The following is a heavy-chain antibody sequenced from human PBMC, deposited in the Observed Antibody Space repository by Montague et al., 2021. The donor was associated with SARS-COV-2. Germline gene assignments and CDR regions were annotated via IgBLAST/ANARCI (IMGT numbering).Heavy chain of an antibody. CDR3: ARDVGVPLAPPYSWFDP. J-gene: IGHJ5*02. Sequence: SETLSLTCSVSGGSISSYYWSWIRQSAGKGLEWIGRIYNSGSTNFNPSLKSRVTMSVDTSKNQFSLKLSSVTAADTAVYYCARDVGVPLAPPYSWFDPWGQGTLVTVSS. D-gene: IGHD2-2*01. CDR2: IYNSGST. V-gene: IGHV4-4*07. CDR1: GGSISSYY.